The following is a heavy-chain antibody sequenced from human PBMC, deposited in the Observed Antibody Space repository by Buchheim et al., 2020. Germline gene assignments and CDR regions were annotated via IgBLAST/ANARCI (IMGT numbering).Heavy chain of an antibody. J-gene: IGHJ4*02. Sequence: EVQLVESGGGLVQPGGSLRLSCAASGFTFSRYDMNWVRQAPGKGLEWISFIQSNGRAIYYADSVKGRFTISRDTAMNSLYLQMNSLRAEDTAAYYCARPSVITLGGVIDDWGQGTL. CDR1: GFTFSRYD. D-gene: IGHD3-16*01. V-gene: IGHV3-48*01. CDR3: ARPSVITLGGVIDD. CDR2: IQSNGRAI.